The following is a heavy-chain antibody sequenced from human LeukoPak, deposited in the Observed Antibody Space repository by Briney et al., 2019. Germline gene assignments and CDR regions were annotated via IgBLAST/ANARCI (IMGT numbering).Heavy chain of an antibody. D-gene: IGHD3-10*01. V-gene: IGHV3-9*01. CDR3: AKDYYGSGSYYYGMDV. J-gene: IGHJ6*02. Sequence: GGSLRLSCAASGFTFDDYAMHWVRQAPGKGLEWVLGISWNSGSIGYADSVKGRFTISRDNAKNSLYLQMNSLRAEDTALYYCAKDYYGSGSYYYGMDVWGQGTTVTVSS. CDR1: GFTFDDYA. CDR2: ISWNSGSI.